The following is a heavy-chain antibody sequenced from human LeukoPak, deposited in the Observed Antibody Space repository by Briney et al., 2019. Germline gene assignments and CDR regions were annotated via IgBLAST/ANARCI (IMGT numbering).Heavy chain of an antibody. V-gene: IGHV3-7*01. D-gene: IGHD1-1*01. CDR3: ARDFSLTRLERPFDC. Sequence: ETLSLTCTVSGGSISSSSYYWGWIRQPPGKGLEWVANIKRDGSEKYYVDSVKGRFTISRDDAKNSLYLQMNSLRAEDTAVYYCARDFSLTRLERPFDCWGQGTLVTVSS. J-gene: IGHJ4*02. CDR1: GGSISSSSYY. CDR2: IKRDGSEK.